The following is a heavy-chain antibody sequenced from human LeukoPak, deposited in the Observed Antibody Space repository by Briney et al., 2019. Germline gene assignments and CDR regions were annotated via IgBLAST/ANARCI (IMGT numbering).Heavy chain of an antibody. CDR2: ISAYNGNT. V-gene: IGHV1-18*04. D-gene: IGHD3-10*02. Sequence: ASVKVSCKASGYIFTSYYIHWVRQAPGQGLEWVGWISAYNGNTNYAQKLQGRVTMTTDTSTSTAYMELRSLRSDDTAVYYCARDRAGQLFGELYYDLDYWGQGTLVTVSS. J-gene: IGHJ4*02. CDR1: GYIFTSYY. CDR3: ARDRAGQLFGELYYDLDY.